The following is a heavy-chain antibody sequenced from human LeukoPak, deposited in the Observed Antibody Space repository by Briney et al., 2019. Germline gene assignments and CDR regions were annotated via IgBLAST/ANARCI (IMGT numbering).Heavy chain of an antibody. Sequence: SVKVSRKASAGTFSSYAISWVRQAPGQGLEWMGGIIPIFGTANYAQKFQGRVTVTADESTSTAYMELISLRSEDTAVYYCARDTSEGGFYDSSGYQTGFDYWGQGALVTVSS. V-gene: IGHV1-69*13. CDR1: AGTFSSYA. CDR3: ARDTSEGGFYDSSGYQTGFDY. J-gene: IGHJ4*02. D-gene: IGHD3-22*01. CDR2: IIPIFGTA.